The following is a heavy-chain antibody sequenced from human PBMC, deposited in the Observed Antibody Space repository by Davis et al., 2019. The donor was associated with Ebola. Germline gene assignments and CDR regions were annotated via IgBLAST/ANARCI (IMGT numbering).Heavy chain of an antibody. D-gene: IGHD3-22*01. V-gene: IGHV4-59*12. J-gene: IGHJ5*02. Sequence: MPSETLSLTCTVSGGSISSYYWSWIRQPPEKGLEWVGYIYYSGSTNCNPSLKSRVTISVDTSKNQFSLKLSSVTAADTAVYYCAREVYYYDSSGYYFGWFDPWGQGTLVTVSS. CDR1: GGSISSYY. CDR3: AREVYYYDSSGYYFGWFDP. CDR2: IYYSGST.